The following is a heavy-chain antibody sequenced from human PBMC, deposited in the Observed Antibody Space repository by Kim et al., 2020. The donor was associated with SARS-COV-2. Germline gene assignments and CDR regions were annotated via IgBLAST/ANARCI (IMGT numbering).Heavy chain of an antibody. CDR3: AREGGYCSGFQH. D-gene: IGHD3-10*01. CDR1: DGSINTYY. Sequence: SETLSLTCNVSDGSINTYYWTWIRQPPGKGLEWIGYIYYSGSANYNPSLKGRVSISVDTSSNRISLHLSSVTAADTAVYYCAREGGYCSGFQHWGRGILVTVSS. J-gene: IGHJ1*01. V-gene: IGHV4-59*13. CDR2: IYYSGSA.